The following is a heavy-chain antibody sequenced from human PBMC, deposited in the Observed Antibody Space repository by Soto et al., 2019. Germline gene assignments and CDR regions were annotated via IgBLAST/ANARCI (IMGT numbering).Heavy chain of an antibody. J-gene: IGHJ4*02. CDR3: ARETYYHISAPGRTIDF. CDR1: GYTFTSYG. V-gene: IGHV1-18*04. Sequence: ASVKVSCKASGYTFTSYGISWVRQAPGQGLEWMGWISAYNGNTNYAQKLQGRVTMTTDTSTSTAYMELRSLRPDDTAAYYCARETYYHISAPGRTIDFWGRGTLVTVSS. D-gene: IGHD3-9*01. CDR2: ISAYNGNT.